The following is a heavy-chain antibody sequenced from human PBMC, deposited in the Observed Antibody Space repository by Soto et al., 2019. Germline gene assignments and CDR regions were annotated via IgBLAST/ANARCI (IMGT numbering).Heavy chain of an antibody. CDR3: TSLYYGH. V-gene: IGHV3-15*01. CDR2: IKSKTDGGTT. CDR1: EFTFTYAW. Sequence: EVQLVESGGDLVKPGGSLRLSCAASEFTFTYAWMSWVRQAPGKGLEWVGRIKSKTDGGTTDYAAPVKGRFTISRDESQNTLYLQMNSLKTEDTAVYYCTSLYYGHWGQATLVTVSS. D-gene: IGHD3-16*02. J-gene: IGHJ4*02.